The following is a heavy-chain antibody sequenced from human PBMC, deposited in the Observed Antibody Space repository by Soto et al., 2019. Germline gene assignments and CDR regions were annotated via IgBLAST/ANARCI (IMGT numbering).Heavy chain of an antibody. Sequence: EVQLLESGGGLVQPGGSLRLTCAASGFTFSNYAMHWVRQAPGKGLEWVAIIRDSGGNKYYADSVKGRFTISRDNSKNTLYLEMKNLRVEGRGLYYCGKAGAVNETAWFDSWGQGTLVTVFS. CDR1: GFTFSNYA. CDR3: GKAGAVNETAWFDS. D-gene: IGHD6-19*01. V-gene: IGHV3-23*01. CDR2: IRDSGGNK. J-gene: IGHJ5*01.